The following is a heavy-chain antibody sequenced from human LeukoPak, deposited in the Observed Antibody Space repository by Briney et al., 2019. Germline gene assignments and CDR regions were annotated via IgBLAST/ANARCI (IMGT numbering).Heavy chain of an antibody. CDR3: AKEGIYSSSWYKAVYYFDY. Sequence: GGSLRLSCTASGFTFSNYAMTWVRQAPGRGLEWVSTITRFTGATYYADSVKGRFTISRGDSKNTLYLQMNSLRAEDTAVYYCAKEGIYSSSWYKAVYYFDYWGQGTLVTVSS. J-gene: IGHJ4*02. D-gene: IGHD6-13*01. V-gene: IGHV3-23*01. CDR1: GFTFSNYA. CDR2: ITRFTGAT.